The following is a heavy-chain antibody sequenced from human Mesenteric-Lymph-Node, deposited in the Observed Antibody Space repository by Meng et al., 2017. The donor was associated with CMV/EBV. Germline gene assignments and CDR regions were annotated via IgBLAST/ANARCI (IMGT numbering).Heavy chain of an antibody. J-gene: IGHJ6*02. CDR2: IGTSGGLV. Sequence: GESLKISYEASGFTFSSYSLNWVRQAPGKGLEWVSSIGTSGGLVYYEDSLKGRFTISRDNAKNSLYLQMDNLRAEDTAVYYCARGWSNSLDVWGQGTTVTVSS. V-gene: IGHV3-21*01. D-gene: IGHD2-15*01. CDR3: ARGWSNSLDV. CDR1: GFTFSSYS.